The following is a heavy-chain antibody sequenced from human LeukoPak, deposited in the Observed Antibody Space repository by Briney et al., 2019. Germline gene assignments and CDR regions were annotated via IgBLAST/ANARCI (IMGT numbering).Heavy chain of an antibody. J-gene: IGHJ4*02. CDR2: IYYTGAT. CDR1: GGSISSYY. Sequence: SETLSLTCTVSGGSISSYYLTWIRQPPGKGLEWIGYIYYTGATSYNPSLKSRVTISVDTSKKQFSLKLTSVTAADTAVYYCARYGGSGWVIDNWGQGTLVTVSS. CDR3: ARYGGSGWVIDN. D-gene: IGHD6-19*01. V-gene: IGHV4-59*08.